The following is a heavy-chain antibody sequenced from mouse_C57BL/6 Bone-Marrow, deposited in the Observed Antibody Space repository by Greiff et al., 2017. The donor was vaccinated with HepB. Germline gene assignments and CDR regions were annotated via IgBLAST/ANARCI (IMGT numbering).Heavy chain of an antibody. CDR3: ARDYRFAY. CDR2: INPSTGGT. CDR1: GYSFTGYY. J-gene: IGHJ3*01. V-gene: IGHV1-42*01. D-gene: IGHD2-4*01. Sequence: VQLQQSGPELVKPGASVKISCKASGYSFTGYYMNWVKQSPEKSLEWIGEINPSTGGTTYNQKFKAKATLTVDKSSSTAYRQLKSLTSEDSAVYYCARDYRFAYWGQGTLVTVSA.